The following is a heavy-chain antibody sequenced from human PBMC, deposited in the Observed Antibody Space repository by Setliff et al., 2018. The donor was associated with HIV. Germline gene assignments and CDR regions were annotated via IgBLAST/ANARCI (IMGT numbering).Heavy chain of an antibody. V-gene: IGHV3-33*08. CDR1: GFTFSAHG. J-gene: IGHJ4*02. D-gene: IGHD3-10*01. CDR2: INYDVSYE. CDR3: AREVWSEDDN. Sequence: HPGGSLRLSCIASGFTFSAHGMHWVRQAPGKGLEWVAFINYDVSYEHYADSVKDRVTISRDNAKNSLYLQMNSLRAEDAAVYYCAREVWSEDDNWGQGTLVTVSS.